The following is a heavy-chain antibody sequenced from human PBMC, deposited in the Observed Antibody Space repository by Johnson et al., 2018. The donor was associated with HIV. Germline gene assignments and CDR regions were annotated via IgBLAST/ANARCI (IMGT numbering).Heavy chain of an antibody. D-gene: IGHD3-22*01. J-gene: IGHJ3*02. CDR2: ISYDGSNK. CDR3: ARVYYYDSSGIDAFDI. Sequence: QVQLVESGGGVVQPGRSLRLSCAASGITFSSYAMHWVRQAPGKGLEWVAVISYDGSNKNYADSVKGRFTISRDNSKNTLYLQMNSLRAEDTAVYYCARVYYYDSSGIDAFDIWGQGTMVTVSS. V-gene: IGHV3-30*04. CDR1: GITFSSYA.